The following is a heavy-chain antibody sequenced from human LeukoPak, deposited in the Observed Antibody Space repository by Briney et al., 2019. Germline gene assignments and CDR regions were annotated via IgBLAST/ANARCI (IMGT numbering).Heavy chain of an antibody. D-gene: IGHD6-19*01. J-gene: IGHJ4*02. V-gene: IGHV3-74*01. CDR1: GFTFSSYW. Sequence: GGSLRLSCAASGFTFSSYWMHWVRQAPGKGLVWVSRISSDESRTNYADSVKGRFTISRDNAKNTVYLQMNSLRAKDTAVYYCARVRAVAGTEVLYYFDYWGQGTLVTVSS. CDR3: ARVRAVAGTEVLYYFDY. CDR2: ISSDESRT.